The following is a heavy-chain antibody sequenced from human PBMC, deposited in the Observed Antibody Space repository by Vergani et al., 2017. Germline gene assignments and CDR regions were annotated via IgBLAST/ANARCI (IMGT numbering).Heavy chain of an antibody. V-gene: IGHV1-69-2*01. D-gene: IGHD3-10*01. CDR2: VDPEDGET. J-gene: IGHJ6*02. CDR1: GYTFTSYY. Sequence: VQLVQSGAEVKKPGASVKVSCKASGYTFTSYYMHWVQQAPGKGLEWMGLVDPEDGETIYAEKFQGRVTITADTSTDTAYMELSSLRSEDTAVYYCATGITMVRGAMDVWGQGTTVTVSS. CDR3: ATGITMVRGAMDV.